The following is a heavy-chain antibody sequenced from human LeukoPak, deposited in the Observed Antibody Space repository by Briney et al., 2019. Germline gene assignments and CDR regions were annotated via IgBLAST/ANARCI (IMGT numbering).Heavy chain of an antibody. CDR2: IYTSGST. D-gene: IGHD2-2*01. J-gene: IGHJ6*02. CDR3: ARDRPYCSSTSCYRSRSYYYYGMDV. Sequence: SETLSLTCTVSGGSISSYYWSWIRQPAGKGLEWIGRIYTSGSTNYNPSLKSRVTMSVDPSQKQFSLKLSSVTAADTAVYYCARDRPYCSSTSCYRSRSYYYYGMDVWGQGTTVTVSS. V-gene: IGHV4-4*07. CDR1: GGSISSYY.